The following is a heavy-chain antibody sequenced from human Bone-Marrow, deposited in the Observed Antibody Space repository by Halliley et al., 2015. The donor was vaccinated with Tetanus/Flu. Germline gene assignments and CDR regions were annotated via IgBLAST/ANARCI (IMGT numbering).Heavy chain of an antibody. CDR3: ARWNNYGPPHFDS. CDR2: IHHSGST. CDR1: GDSIINYS. J-gene: IGHJ4*02. V-gene: IGHV4-59*01. Sequence: TLSLTCTVSGDSIINYSWGWIRQPPGKGLEWIGYIHHSGSTNYDPSLKSRVSISVDTPNNQFSLKLHSVTAADTAIYFCARWNNYGPPHFDSWGQGALVTVSS. D-gene: IGHD4-17*01.